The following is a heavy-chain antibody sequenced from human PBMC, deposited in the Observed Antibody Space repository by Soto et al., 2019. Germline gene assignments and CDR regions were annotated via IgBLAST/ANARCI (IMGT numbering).Heavy chain of an antibody. CDR1: GYTFTSYY. CDR3: AIVRNNHCGGDCYHSG. Sequence: RASVKVSCKASGYTFTSYYMHWVRQAPGQGLEWMGIINPSGGSTSYAQKFQGRVTMTRDTSTSTVYMELSSLRSEDTAVYYCAIVRNNHCGGDCYHSGWGQGTLVTVSS. J-gene: IGHJ4*02. CDR2: INPSGGST. D-gene: IGHD2-21*02. V-gene: IGHV1-46*01.